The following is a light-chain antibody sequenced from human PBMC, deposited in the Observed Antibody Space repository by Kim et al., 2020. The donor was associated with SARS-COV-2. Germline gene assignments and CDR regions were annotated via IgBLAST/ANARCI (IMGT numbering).Light chain of an antibody. V-gene: IGKV1-39*01. Sequence: SNGDRITITCRASQSIRSYLNWYQQKPGKAPKLLIYDASTLQSGVPSRFSGSGSGTDFTLTISSLQPEDFATYYCQQSYSALLWTFGQGTKVDIK. CDR3: QQSYSALLWT. CDR2: DAS. J-gene: IGKJ1*01. CDR1: QSIRSY.